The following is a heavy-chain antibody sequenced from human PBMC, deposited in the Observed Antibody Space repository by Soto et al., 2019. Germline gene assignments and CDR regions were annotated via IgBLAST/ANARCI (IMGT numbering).Heavy chain of an antibody. Sequence: QVQLQESGPGVVKPSQTLSLTCTVSGDSISSSYNYWGWIRQHPGKGLEWIAYSYHSGSTFYNPYLNSRITALLDTSNNQLSRRLSSVTAADTAVYYCARVWGCGRTRCSAVDYGLDVWGQGTTVTVSS. CDR2: SYHSGST. V-gene: IGHV4-31*02. D-gene: IGHD2-2*01. J-gene: IGHJ6*02. CDR3: ARVWGCGRTRCSAVDYGLDV. CDR1: GDSISSSYNY.